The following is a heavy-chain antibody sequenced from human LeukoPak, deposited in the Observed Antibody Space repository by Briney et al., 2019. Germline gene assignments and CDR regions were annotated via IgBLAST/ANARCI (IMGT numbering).Heavy chain of an antibody. CDR1: GFTFTSTA. Sequence: ASVKVSCTASGFTFTSTAMQWVRKARGQRLERIGWIVVGSGNTNYAQKFQERVTITRDMSTSTAYMELISLRSEDTAVYYCAACTWAPPPYDSCMDYWGQGTLVTVSS. CDR2: IVVGSGNT. J-gene: IGHJ4*02. CDR3: AACTWAPPPYDSCMDY. D-gene: IGHD3-22*01. V-gene: IGHV1-58*02.